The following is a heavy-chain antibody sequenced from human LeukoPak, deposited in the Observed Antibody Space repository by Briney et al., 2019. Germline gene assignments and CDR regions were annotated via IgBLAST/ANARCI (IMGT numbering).Heavy chain of an antibody. J-gene: IGHJ5*02. CDR3: ARDRHGSGCAHSFDP. CDR1: GGSISGYY. Sequence: PSETLSLTCTVSGGSISGYYRSWIRQPPGKGLEWIAYIYSSGSTNYNPSLKSRVTISVDTSKNQFSLRLISVTAADTAVYYCARDRHGSGCAHSFDPWGQGILVTVSS. CDR2: IYSSGST. D-gene: IGHD3-10*01. V-gene: IGHV4-59*01.